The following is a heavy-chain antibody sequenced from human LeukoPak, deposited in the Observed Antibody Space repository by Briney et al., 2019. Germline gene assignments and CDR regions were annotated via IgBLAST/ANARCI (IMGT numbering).Heavy chain of an antibody. J-gene: IGHJ4*02. D-gene: IGHD5-18*01. CDR2: INPNSGGT. CDR3: ARRVYSYGSYYFDY. CDR1: GYTFTGYY. V-gene: IGHV1-2*06. Sequence: ASVKVSCKASGYTFTGYYMHWVRQAPGQGLEWMGRINPNSGGTNYAQKFQGRVTMTRDTSISTAYMELSWLRSDDTAVYYCARRVYSYGSYYFDYWGQGTLVTVSS.